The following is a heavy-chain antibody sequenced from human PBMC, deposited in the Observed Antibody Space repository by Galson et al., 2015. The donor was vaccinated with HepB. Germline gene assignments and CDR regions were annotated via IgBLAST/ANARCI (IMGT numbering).Heavy chain of an antibody. CDR2: INPKNDVT. CDR3: AHDFYYGSGQGNYGMDV. J-gene: IGHJ6*02. Sequence: SVKVSCKASGYTLTGYYIHWVRQAPGQGLEWMGRINPKNDVTNYAQKFQGRVTITKDTSKNQVVLTMANVDPADTGTYYCAHDFYYGSGQGNYGMDVWGQGTTVTVS. D-gene: IGHD3-10*01. CDR1: GYTLTGYY. V-gene: IGHV1-2*05.